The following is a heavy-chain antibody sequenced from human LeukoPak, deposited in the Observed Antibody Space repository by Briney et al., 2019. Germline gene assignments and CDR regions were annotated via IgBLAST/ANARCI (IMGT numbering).Heavy chain of an antibody. CDR1: AYSFSTYD. CDR2: MNPDSGNT. J-gene: IGHJ3*02. D-gene: IGHD4-23*01. Sequence: ASVKVSCKASAYSFSTYDINWVRQAPGQGLEWMGWMNPDSGNTGYAQKFQGRVTITRNTSISTAYMELSSLKSDDTAVYYCARRLGLRWDLQAFDIWGQGTMVTVSS. V-gene: IGHV1-8*03. CDR3: ARRLGLRWDLQAFDI.